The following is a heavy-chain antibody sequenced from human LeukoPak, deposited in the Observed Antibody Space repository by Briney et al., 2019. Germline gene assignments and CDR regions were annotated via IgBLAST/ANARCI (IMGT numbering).Heavy chain of an antibody. CDR1: GYTFTSYG. CDR3: ARDPKEWPKGPNWFDP. J-gene: IGHJ5*02. D-gene: IGHD3-3*01. CDR2: ISAYNGNT. V-gene: IGHV1-18*01. Sequence: GASVKVSCKATGYTFTSYGISWVRQAPGQGLEWMGWISAYNGNTNYAQKLQGRVTMTTDTSASTAYMELRSLRSDDTAVYYCARDPKEWPKGPNWFDPWGQGTLVTVSS.